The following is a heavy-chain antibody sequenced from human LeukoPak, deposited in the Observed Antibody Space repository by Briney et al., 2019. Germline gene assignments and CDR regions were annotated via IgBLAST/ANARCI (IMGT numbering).Heavy chain of an antibody. CDR1: GFTFSSYA. V-gene: IGHV3-7*01. Sequence: GGSLRLSCAASGFTFSSYAMSWVRQAPGKGLEWVANIKQDGSEKNYVGSLKGRFTISRDNAKNSLYLQMNSLRAEDTAVYYCARDGYHAMNLWGQGTLVTVRS. CDR2: IKQDGSEK. D-gene: IGHD2-2*01. J-gene: IGHJ5*02. CDR3: ARDGYHAMNL.